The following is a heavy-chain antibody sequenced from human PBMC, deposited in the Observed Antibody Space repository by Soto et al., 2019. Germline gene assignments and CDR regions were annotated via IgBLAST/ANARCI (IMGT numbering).Heavy chain of an antibody. CDR3: VRGWWELLAGRAFDV. V-gene: IGHV4-31*03. J-gene: IGHJ3*01. CDR2: FYYTGST. D-gene: IGHD1-26*01. CDR1: GDSISRRGHY. Sequence: SETLSLTCTVSGDSISRRGHYWSWIRQHPGKGLEWIGSFYYTGSTYYNSSLKSRISISVETSNNQFSLKLSSVTAADTAVYHCVRGWWELLAGRAFDVWGQGTMVTVSS.